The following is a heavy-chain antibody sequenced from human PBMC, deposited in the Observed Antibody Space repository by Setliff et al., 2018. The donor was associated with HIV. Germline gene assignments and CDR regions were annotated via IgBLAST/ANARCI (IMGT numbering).Heavy chain of an antibody. J-gene: IGHJ3*02. CDR1: GGSISSYY. CDR2: LRPSGNT. D-gene: IGHD3-22*01. CDR3: ARLHYYDRSGLTVGAFDI. V-gene: IGHV4-39*07. Sequence: PSETLSLTCTVSGGSISSYYWGWIRQPPGKGLEWIGSLRPSGNTYYNPSHKSRVTISVDTSKNQFSLKLSSVTAADTAVYYCARLHYYDRSGLTVGAFDIWGQGTMVTVSS.